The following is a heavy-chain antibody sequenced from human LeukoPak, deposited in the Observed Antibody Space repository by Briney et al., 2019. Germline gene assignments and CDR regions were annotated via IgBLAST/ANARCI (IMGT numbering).Heavy chain of an antibody. J-gene: IGHJ5*02. CDR1: GGSISSSSYY. D-gene: IGHD1-26*01. Sequence: SETLSLTCTVSGGSISSSSYYWGWIRQPPGKGLEWIGSIYYSGSTYYNPSLKSRVTISVDTSKNQFSLKLSSVTAADTAVYYCARDRVGAPRNDWFDPWGQGTLVTVSS. V-gene: IGHV4-39*07. CDR2: IYYSGST. CDR3: ARDRVGAPRNDWFDP.